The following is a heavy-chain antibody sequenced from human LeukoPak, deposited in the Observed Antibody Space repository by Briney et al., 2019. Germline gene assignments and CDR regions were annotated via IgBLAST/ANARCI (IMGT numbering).Heavy chain of an antibody. CDR1: GGSISSSSYY. CDR3: ARQGIAVAGTHY. D-gene: IGHD6-19*01. J-gene: IGHJ4*02. CDR2: IYYSGST. V-gene: IGHV4-39*01. Sequence: SETLSLTCTVSGGSISSSSYYWGWIRQPPGKGLEWIGSIYYSGSTYYNPSLKSRVTISVDTSKNQFSLKLSSVTAADTAVYYCARQGIAVAGTHYWGQGTLDTVSS.